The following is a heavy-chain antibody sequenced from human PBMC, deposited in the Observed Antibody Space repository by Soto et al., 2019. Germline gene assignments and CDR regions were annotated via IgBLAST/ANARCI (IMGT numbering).Heavy chain of an antibody. J-gene: IGHJ6*03. V-gene: IGHV1-58*02. CDR1: GFTFTSSA. D-gene: IGHD2-2*02. Sequence: ASVKVSCKASGFTFTSSAMQWVRQARGQRLEWIGWIVVGSGNTNYAQKFQERVTITRDMSTSTAYMELSSLRSEDTAVYYCAAILVVPAAIARAPYYMDVWGKGTTVTVSS. CDR2: IVVGSGNT. CDR3: AAILVVPAAIARAPYYMDV.